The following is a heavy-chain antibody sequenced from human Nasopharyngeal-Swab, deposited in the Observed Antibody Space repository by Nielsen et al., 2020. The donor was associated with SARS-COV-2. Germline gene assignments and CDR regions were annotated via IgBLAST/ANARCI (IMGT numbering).Heavy chain of an antibody. Sequence: GESLKISCAASGFTFSSYGMHWVRQAPGKGLEWVAVISYDGSNKYYADSVKGRFTISRDNSKNTLYLQMNSLRAEDTAVYYCAKDGVRLRGRRYYFDYWGQGTLVTVSS. CDR2: ISYDGSNK. D-gene: IGHD4-17*01. V-gene: IGHV3-30*18. J-gene: IGHJ4*02. CDR1: GFTFSSYG. CDR3: AKDGVRLRGRRYYFDY.